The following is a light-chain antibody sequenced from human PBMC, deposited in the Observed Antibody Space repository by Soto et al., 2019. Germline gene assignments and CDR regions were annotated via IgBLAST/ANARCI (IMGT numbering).Light chain of an antibody. CDR3: RQYVSYPVP. V-gene: IGKV1-5*03. CDR1: QSISNS. J-gene: IGKJ4*01. CDR2: KAS. Sequence: DIQMTQSPSTLSASVGDRVTITCRASQSISNSLAWYQQKPGKAPNLLIYKASSLESGVPSRFSGSGSGTAFTLTISSLQPDDFATYSCRQYVSYPVPFGGGTKVEMK.